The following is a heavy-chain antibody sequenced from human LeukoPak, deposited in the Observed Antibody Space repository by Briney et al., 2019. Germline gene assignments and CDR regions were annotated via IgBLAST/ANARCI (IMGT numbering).Heavy chain of an antibody. Sequence: TGGSLRLSCAASGFIFSIYGMHWVRQAPGKGLEWVAFLRSDGTDHHYADSVQGRFTISRDNSKSTLFLQMNSLRAEDTAVYYCGKHDSSSYYWGQGTLVTVSS. CDR1: GFIFSIYG. J-gene: IGHJ4*02. CDR3: GKHDSSSYY. V-gene: IGHV3-30*02. CDR2: LRSDGTDH. D-gene: IGHD3-22*01.